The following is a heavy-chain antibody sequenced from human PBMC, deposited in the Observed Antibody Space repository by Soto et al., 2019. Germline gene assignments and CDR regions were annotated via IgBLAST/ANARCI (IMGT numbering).Heavy chain of an antibody. Sequence: PGESLKISCKGSGYSFNTYWIGWVRQMPGKGLEWMGVIYPGDSDIRYSPSFQGQVTISADKSISTAYLQWSSLKASDTGIYYCARRTGLLYSDWGQGTLVTVSS. D-gene: IGHD2-21*01. CDR3: ARRTGLLYSD. J-gene: IGHJ4*02. CDR1: GYSFNTYW. V-gene: IGHV5-51*01. CDR2: IYPGDSDI.